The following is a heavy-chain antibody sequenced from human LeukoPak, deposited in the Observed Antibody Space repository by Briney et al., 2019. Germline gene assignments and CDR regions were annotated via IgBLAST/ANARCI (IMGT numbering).Heavy chain of an antibody. CDR3: ARDDRRGTWYSSNPFFDY. CDR1: GDSVSSNSAA. CDR2: TYYRSKWYN. Sequence: SQTLSLTCAISGDSVSSNSAAWNWIRQSPSRGLEWLGRTYYRSKWYNDYAVSVKGRITINPDTSKNQFSLQLNSVTPEDTAVYYCARDDRRGTWYSSNPFFDYWGQGTLVTVSS. V-gene: IGHV6-1*01. J-gene: IGHJ4*02. D-gene: IGHD6-13*01.